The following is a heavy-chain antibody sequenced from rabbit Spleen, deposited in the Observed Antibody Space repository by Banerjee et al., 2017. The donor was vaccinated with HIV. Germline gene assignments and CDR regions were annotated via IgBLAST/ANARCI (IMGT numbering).Heavy chain of an antibody. CDR3: AKDLAGAIGWNFGL. D-gene: IGHD4-1*01. J-gene: IGHJ4*01. V-gene: IGHV1S40*01. Sequence: QSLEESGGGLVKPGASLTLTCKASGFDFSSGYDMCWVRQAPGKGLEWVACAYAGSTGSTYSATWARGRFTISKTSSTAVTLQMTSLTVADTATYLCAKDLAGAIGWNFGLWGPGTLVTVS. CDR2: AYAGSTGST. CDR1: GFDFSSGYD.